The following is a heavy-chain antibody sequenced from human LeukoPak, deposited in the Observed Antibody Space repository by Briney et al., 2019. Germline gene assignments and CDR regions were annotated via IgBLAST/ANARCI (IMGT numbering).Heavy chain of an antibody. J-gene: IGHJ4*02. CDR1: GGSISSSSYY. CDR3: ARSSSWPQDYDY. CDR2: IYYSGST. V-gene: IGHV4-39*01. D-gene: IGHD6-13*01. Sequence: SETLSLTCTVSGGSISSSSYYWGWIRQPPGKGLEWIGSIYYSGSTYYNPSLKSRVTISVDTSKDQFSLKLSSVTAADTAVDYCARSSSWPQDYDYWGQGTLVTVSS.